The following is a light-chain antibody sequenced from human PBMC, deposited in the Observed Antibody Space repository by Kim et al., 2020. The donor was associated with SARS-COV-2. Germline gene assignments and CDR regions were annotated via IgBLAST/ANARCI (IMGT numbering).Light chain of an antibody. J-gene: IGLJ3*02. CDR2: DTS. V-gene: IGLV7-46*01. Sequence: QAVVTQEPSLTVSSGGTVTLTCASSTGAVTGGHYPYWLQQKPGQAPRTLIYDTSNKHSWTPARFSGSLLGGKAALTLSGAQPEDETEYYCSLSYSGARVFGGGTQLTVL. CDR1: TGAVTGGHY. CDR3: SLSYSGARV.